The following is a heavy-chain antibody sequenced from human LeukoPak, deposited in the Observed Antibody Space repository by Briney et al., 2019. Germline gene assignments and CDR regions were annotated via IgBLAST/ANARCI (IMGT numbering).Heavy chain of an antibody. CDR3: ARDVGGSLDY. J-gene: IGHJ4*02. CDR1: GFTFSTYW. CDR2: IKGDESAR. V-gene: IGHV3-7*01. Sequence: GGSLRLSYAASGFTFSTYWMAWVRQAPGKGLEWVANIKGDESARHQADSVKGRFTISRDNAKKSVYLQMSSLRGEDTAVYYCARDVGGSLDYWGQGTLVTVSS. D-gene: IGHD1-26*01.